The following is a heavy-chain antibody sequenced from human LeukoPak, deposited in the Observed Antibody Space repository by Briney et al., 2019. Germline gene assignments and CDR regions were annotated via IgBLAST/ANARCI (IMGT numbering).Heavy chain of an antibody. CDR1: GGSISSGDYC. J-gene: IGHJ4*02. Sequence: SETLSLTCTVSGGSISSGDYCWSWIRQPPGKGLEWIGYIYYSGSTYYNPSLKSRVTISVDTSKNQFSLKLSSVTAADTAVYYCARGGGYSYGYSFDYWGQGTLVTVSS. V-gene: IGHV4-30-4*01. CDR3: ARGGGYSYGYSFDY. CDR2: IYYSGST. D-gene: IGHD5-18*01.